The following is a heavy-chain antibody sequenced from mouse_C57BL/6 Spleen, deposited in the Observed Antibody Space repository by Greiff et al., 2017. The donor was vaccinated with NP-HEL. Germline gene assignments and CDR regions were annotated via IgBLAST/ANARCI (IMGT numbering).Heavy chain of an antibody. CDR3: ARSLYYYGSSYVGYFDV. CDR2: IYPGSGST. Sequence: VQLQQPGAELVKPGASVKMSCKASGYTFTSYWITWVKQRPGQGLEWIGDIYPGSGSTNYNEKFKSKATLTVDTSSSTAYMQLSSLTSEDSAVYYCARSLYYYGSSYVGYFDVWGTGTTVTVSS. V-gene: IGHV1-55*01. D-gene: IGHD1-1*01. J-gene: IGHJ1*03. CDR1: GYTFTSYW.